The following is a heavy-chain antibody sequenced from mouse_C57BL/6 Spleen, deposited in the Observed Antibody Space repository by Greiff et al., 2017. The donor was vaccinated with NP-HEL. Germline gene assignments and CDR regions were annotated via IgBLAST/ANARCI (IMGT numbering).Heavy chain of an antibody. CDR3: ARGPWGIYFDY. V-gene: IGHV5-17*01. J-gene: IGHJ2*01. Sequence: EVHLVESGGGLVKPGGSLKLSCAASGFTFSDYGMHWVRQAPEKGLEWVAYISSGSSTIYYADTVKGRFTISRDNAKNTLFLQMISLRSEDTAMYYCARGPWGIYFDYWGQGTTLTVSS. CDR1: GFTFSDYG. D-gene: IGHD4-1*01. CDR2: ISSGSSTI.